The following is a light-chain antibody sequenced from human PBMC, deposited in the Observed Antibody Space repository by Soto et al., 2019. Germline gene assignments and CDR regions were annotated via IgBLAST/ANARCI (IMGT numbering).Light chain of an antibody. CDR3: QQSYSIPRT. CDR2: AAS. J-gene: IGKJ1*01. Sequence: DIQMTQSPSSLSASVGDRVTITCRASQSISTYLNWYQQKPGKAPKFLIYAASSLLSGVPSRFSGSGSGTDFTLTIISLQPEYVATYYCQQSYSIPRTFDQGTRVEIK. V-gene: IGKV1-39*01. CDR1: QSISTY.